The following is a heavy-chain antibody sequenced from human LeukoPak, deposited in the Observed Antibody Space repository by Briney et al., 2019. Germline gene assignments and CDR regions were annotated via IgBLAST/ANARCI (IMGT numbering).Heavy chain of an antibody. CDR3: AREANPPGSFFDY. V-gene: IGHV4-61*02. D-gene: IGHD6-6*01. Sequence: SQTLSLTCTVSGGSISSGSYYWNWIRQPAGKGLEWIGRIYTSGSTNYNPSLKSRVTISVDTSKNQFSLKLSSVTAADTAVYYCAREANPPGSFFDYWGQGTLVTVPS. CDR2: IYTSGST. CDR1: GGSISSGSYY. J-gene: IGHJ4*02.